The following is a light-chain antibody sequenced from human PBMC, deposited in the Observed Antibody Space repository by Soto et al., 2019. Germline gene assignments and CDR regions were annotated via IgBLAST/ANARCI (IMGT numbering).Light chain of an antibody. V-gene: IGLV1-40*01. CDR2: GNS. CDR3: QSYDSSLSGYVV. CDR1: SSNIGAGYD. Sequence: QSVLTQPPSVSGAPGQRVTISCTGSSSNIGAGYDVHWYQQLPGTAPKLLIYGNSNRPSGVPDRFSGSKSGTSASLDITGLQAEDEADYCCQSYDSSLSGYVVFGGGTKLTVL. J-gene: IGLJ2*01.